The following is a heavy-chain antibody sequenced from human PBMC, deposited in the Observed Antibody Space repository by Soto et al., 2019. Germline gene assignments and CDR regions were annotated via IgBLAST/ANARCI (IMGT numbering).Heavy chain of an antibody. CDR2: ISYDGSNK. CDR3: ARDRDYDYVWGTPGGMDV. V-gene: IGHV3-30*03. Sequence: GGSLRLSCAASGFTFSSYGMHWVRQAPGKGLEWVAVISYDGSNKYYADSVKGRFTISRDNSKNTLYLQMNSLRAEDTAVYYCARDRDYDYVWGTPGGMDVWGQGTTVTVSS. J-gene: IGHJ6*02. CDR1: GFTFSSYG. D-gene: IGHD3-16*01.